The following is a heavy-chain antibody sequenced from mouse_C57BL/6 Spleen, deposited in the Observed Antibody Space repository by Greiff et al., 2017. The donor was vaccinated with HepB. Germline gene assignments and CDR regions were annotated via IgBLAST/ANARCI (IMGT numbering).Heavy chain of an antibody. CDR3: AREFTTVVATRYFDV. CDR2: IYPGSGST. V-gene: IGHV1-55*01. D-gene: IGHD1-1*01. Sequence: VQLQQSGAELVKPGASVKMSCKASGYTFTSYWITWVKQRPGQGLEWIGDIYPGSGSTNYNEKFKSKATLTVDTSSSTAYMQLSSLTSEDSAVYYCAREFTTVVATRYFDVWGTGTTVTVSS. CDR1: GYTFTSYW. J-gene: IGHJ1*03.